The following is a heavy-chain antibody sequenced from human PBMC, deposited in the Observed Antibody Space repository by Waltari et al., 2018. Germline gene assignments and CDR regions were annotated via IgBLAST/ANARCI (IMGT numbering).Heavy chain of an antibody. CDR3: TRDLYGSGGDWFDP. J-gene: IGHJ5*02. Sequence: EVRLAESGGGLVKPGGSLRLSCIASGFDFSDYDMNWVRQAPGTGLEWVSSIGGTQSNIVYADSVKGRFTVARDNAKKSLYLQMDNLRAEDTGLYYCTRDLYGSGGDWFDPWGQGTLVTVSS. CDR1: GFDFSDYD. D-gene: IGHD3-10*01. V-gene: IGHV3-21*02. CDR2: IGGTQSNI.